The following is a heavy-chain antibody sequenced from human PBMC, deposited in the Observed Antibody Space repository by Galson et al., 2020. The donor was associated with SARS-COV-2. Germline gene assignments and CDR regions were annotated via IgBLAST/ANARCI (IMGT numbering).Heavy chain of an antibody. Sequence: GGSLRLSCAASGFALSNSAMHWVRQAPGKGLEWLAIISYDGTTKYNSESVKGRFTISRDISKNTLYLQMNSLRPEDTAVYYCARETDDHTSSWFDSWGQGTLVTVSS. D-gene: IGHD6-13*01. V-gene: IGHV3-30*04. CDR2: ISYDGTTK. CDR1: GFALSNSA. CDR3: ARETDDHTSSWFDS. J-gene: IGHJ5*01.